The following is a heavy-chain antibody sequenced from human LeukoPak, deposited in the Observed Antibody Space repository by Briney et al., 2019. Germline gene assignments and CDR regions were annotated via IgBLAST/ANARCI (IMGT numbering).Heavy chain of an antibody. V-gene: IGHV3-30*02. CDR1: GFTFSTNG. Sequence: PGGSLRLSCAASGFTFSTNGIHWVRQAPGKGLEWVTYIRKDGSDKWYAKSVKGRFTISRDNSKNTVILQMNSLRPEDTALYYCAKDDQWSLDHWGQGALVTASS. D-gene: IGHD2-15*01. CDR2: IRKDGSDK. CDR3: AKDDQWSLDH. J-gene: IGHJ5*02.